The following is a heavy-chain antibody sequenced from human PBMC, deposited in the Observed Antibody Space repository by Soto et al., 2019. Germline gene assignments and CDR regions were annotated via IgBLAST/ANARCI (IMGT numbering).Heavy chain of an antibody. D-gene: IGHD2-2*02. Sequence: ASVKVSCKASGYTFTIYGISGVLQSPLQWLDGMGCISAYNGNTNYAQKLQGRVTMTTDTSTSTAYMELRSLRSDDTAVYYCARVVIVVVPAAIGGGYYYYGMDVWGQGTTVTVSS. CDR1: GYTFTIYG. V-gene: IGHV1-18*04. CDR2: ISAYNGNT. CDR3: ARVVIVVVPAAIGGGYYYYGMDV. J-gene: IGHJ6*02.